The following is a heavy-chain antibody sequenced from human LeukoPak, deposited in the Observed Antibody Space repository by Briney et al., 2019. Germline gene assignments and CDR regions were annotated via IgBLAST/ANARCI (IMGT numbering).Heavy chain of an antibody. J-gene: IGHJ4*02. CDR3: AKDPSRSWELQYFEY. D-gene: IGHD1-26*01. CDR2: ISYDGSNK. CDR1: GFTFSSYG. V-gene: IGHV3-30*18. Sequence: GGSLRLSCAASGFTFSSYGMHWVRQAPGKGLEWVAVISYDGSNKYYADSVKGRFTISRDNSKNTLNLQMNSLRAEDTAVYYCAKDPSRSWELQYFEYWGQGTLVTVSS.